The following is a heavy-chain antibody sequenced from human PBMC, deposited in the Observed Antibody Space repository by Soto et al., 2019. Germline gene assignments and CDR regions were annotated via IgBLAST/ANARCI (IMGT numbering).Heavy chain of an antibody. CDR3: ARVHTLYYGSGSYMDYYYYYALDV. D-gene: IGHD3-10*01. V-gene: IGHV1-18*01. CDR2: ISVYNGNT. Sequence: ASVKVSCKASGYTFTSYGISWVRQAPEQGLEWMGWISVYNGNTIYAQKLQGRVTMTTHTSTSTAYMELRSLRSDDTAVYYCARVHTLYYGSGSYMDYYYYYALDVWGQGTTLTVSS. CDR1: GYTFTSYG. J-gene: IGHJ6*02.